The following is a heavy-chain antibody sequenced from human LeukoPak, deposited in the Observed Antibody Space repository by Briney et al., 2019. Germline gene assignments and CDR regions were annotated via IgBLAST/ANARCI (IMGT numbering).Heavy chain of an antibody. CDR2: IKQDGSET. V-gene: IGHV3-7*03. J-gene: IGHJ4*02. CDR1: GFTFSSYW. D-gene: IGHD6-6*01. CDR3: AKGSGSSIAALSDY. Sequence: PGGSLRLSCAASGFTFSSYWMSWVRQAPGKGLEWVANIKQDGSETYYVDSVKGRFTISRDNAKNSLYLQMNSLRAEDMALYYCAKGSGSSIAALSDYWGQGTLVTVSS.